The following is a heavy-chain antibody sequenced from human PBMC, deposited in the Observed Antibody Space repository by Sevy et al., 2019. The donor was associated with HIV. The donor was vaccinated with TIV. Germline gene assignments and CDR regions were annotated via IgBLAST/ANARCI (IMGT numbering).Heavy chain of an antibody. CDR2: IYYSGST. Sequence: SETLSLTCTVSDGSISSYYWSWIRQPPGKGLEWIGYIYYSGSTNYNPSLKSRVTISVDTSKNQFSLKLSSVTAADTAVYYCASLTIPALYRFDYWGQGTLVTVSS. CDR1: DGSISSYY. D-gene: IGHD2-2*02. V-gene: IGHV4-59*08. CDR3: ASLTIPALYRFDY. J-gene: IGHJ4*02.